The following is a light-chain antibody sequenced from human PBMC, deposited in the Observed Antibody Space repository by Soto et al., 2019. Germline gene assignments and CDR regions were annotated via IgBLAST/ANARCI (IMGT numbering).Light chain of an antibody. CDR3: QQYGSTPPT. CDR2: AAA. V-gene: IGKV3-20*01. J-gene: IGKJ2*01. CDR1: QSVSSTY. Sequence: EIVLTQSPGTLSLSPGDGATLSCRASQSVSSTYFAWYQRRPGQTLRLLIYAAAKRATGIPDRFSGSGSGTDFTLTISRLEPDDFAVYFCQQYGSTPPTFGQGTKLEIK.